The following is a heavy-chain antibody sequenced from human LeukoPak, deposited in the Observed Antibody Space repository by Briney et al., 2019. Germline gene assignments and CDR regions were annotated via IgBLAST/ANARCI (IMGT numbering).Heavy chain of an antibody. CDR2: IYYRGST. V-gene: IGHV4-59*08. D-gene: IGHD6-13*01. Sequence: NPGGSLRLSCAASGFTVSTNCMTWIRQPPGKGLEWIGNIYYRGSTNYNPSLKSRVTISVDTSKNQFSLNLNSVTAADTAVYYCARRSDSGSWYCFDFWGQGTLVTVSS. J-gene: IGHJ4*02. CDR3: ARRSDSGSWYCFDF. CDR1: GFTVSTNC.